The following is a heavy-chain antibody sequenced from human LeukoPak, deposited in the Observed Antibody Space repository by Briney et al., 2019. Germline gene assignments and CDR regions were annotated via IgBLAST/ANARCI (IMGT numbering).Heavy chain of an antibody. D-gene: IGHD6-13*01. V-gene: IGHV4-39*07. J-gene: IGHJ4*02. CDR2: IYHSGST. CDR1: GGSISSGGYY. CDR3: ARIEHPPGVSIAAAGQFDY. Sequence: PSETLSLTCTVSGGSISSGGYYWGWIRQPPGKGLEWIGSIYHSGSTYYNPSLKSRVTISVDTSKNQFSLKLSSVTAADTAVYYCARIEHPPGVSIAAAGQFDYWGQGTLVTVSS.